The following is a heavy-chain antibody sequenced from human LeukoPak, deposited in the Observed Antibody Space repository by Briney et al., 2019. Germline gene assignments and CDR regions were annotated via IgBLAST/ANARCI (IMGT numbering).Heavy chain of an antibody. Sequence: GGSLRLSCAASGFTFSSYSMNWVRQAPGKGLEWVSSISSSSSYIYYADSVKGRFTISRDNAKNSQYLQMNSLRAEDTAVYYCARDTSSGYPFDYWGQGTLVTVSS. D-gene: IGHD3-22*01. CDR3: ARDTSSGYPFDY. CDR2: ISSSSSYI. J-gene: IGHJ4*02. CDR1: GFTFSSYS. V-gene: IGHV3-21*01.